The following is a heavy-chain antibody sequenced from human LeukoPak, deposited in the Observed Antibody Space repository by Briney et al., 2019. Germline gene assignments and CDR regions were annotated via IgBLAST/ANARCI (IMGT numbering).Heavy chain of an antibody. CDR2: INPSGGST. Sequence: ASVKVSCKESGYMITSYHMHWVRQAPGQGLEWIGIINPSGGSTSYAQKFQGRVTWTRDTSTSTVYMELSSLRSEDTAVYYCARDLGSSSWTYYYGMDVWGQGTTVTASS. D-gene: IGHD6-13*01. CDR1: GYMITSYH. J-gene: IGHJ6*02. CDR3: ARDLGSSSWTYYYGMDV. V-gene: IGHV1-46*01.